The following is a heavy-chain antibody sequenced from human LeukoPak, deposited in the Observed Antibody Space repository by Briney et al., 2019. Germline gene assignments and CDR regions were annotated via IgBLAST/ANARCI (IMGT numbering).Heavy chain of an antibody. V-gene: IGHV3-21*01. CDR1: GFTFNSFN. CDR2: ISSDSSYI. J-gene: IGHJ4*02. CDR3: AKEDGLFDY. Sequence: GGPLRLSCAASGFTFNSFNMNWVRQAPGKGLEWVSSISSDSSYIYYAGSVKGRFTISRDNAKNSLYLQMNSLRVEDTAVYYCAKEDGLFDYWGQGTLVTVAS.